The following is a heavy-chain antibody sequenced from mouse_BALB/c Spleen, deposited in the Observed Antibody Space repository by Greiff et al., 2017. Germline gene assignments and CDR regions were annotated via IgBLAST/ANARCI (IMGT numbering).Heavy chain of an antibody. J-gene: IGHJ4*01. CDR3: ARDATDGYYGAMDY. D-gene: IGHD2-3*01. Sequence: EVKLMESGGGLVQPGGSLRLSCGTSGFTFSDFYMEWVRQPPGKRLEWIAASRNKANDYTTEYSASVKGRFIVSRDTSQSILYLQMNALRAEDTAIYYCARDATDGYYGAMDYWGQGTSVTVSS. CDR2: SRNKANDYTT. CDR1: GFTFSDFY. V-gene: IGHV7-1*02.